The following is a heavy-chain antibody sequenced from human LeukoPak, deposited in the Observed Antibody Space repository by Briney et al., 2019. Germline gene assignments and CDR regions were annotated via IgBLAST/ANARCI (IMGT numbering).Heavy chain of an antibody. J-gene: IGHJ4*02. CDR2: IYYSGST. CDR3: ARWVSYGSGRKTDDH. D-gene: IGHD3-10*01. Sequence: PSETLSLTCTVSGGSISSSSYYWGWIRQPPGKGLEWIGSIYYSGSTYYNPSLKSRVTISVDTSKNQFSLKLSSVTAADTAVYYCARWVSYGSGRKTDDHWGQGTLVTVSS. V-gene: IGHV4-39*01. CDR1: GGSISSSSYY.